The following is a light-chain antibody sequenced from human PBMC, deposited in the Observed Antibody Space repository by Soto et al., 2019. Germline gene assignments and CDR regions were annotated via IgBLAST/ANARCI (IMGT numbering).Light chain of an antibody. J-gene: IGLJ2*01. CDR3: SSYTSSSTLVV. CDR2: EVS. CDR1: SSDVGRYNY. Sequence: QSALTQPASVSGSPGQSITISCTGTSSDVGRYNYVSWYQHHPGKAPKLMIYEVSNRPSGVSKRFSGSKSGNTASLTISGLQAEDEADYYCSSYTSSSTLVVFGGGTKLTVL. V-gene: IGLV2-14*01.